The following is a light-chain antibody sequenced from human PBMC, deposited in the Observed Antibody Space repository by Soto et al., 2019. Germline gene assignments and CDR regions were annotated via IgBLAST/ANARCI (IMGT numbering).Light chain of an antibody. J-gene: IGKJ2*01. CDR2: RAS. V-gene: IGKV1-5*03. Sequence: DIQMTQSPSTLSASVGDRVTITCRASQSISTWLAWYQQKPGKAPKLLIYRASTLENGVPSRFSGSGSGTEFTLTITSLRADDFATYYCQQYDSHSGYTFGQGTRLEIK. CDR3: QQYDSHSGYT. CDR1: QSISTW.